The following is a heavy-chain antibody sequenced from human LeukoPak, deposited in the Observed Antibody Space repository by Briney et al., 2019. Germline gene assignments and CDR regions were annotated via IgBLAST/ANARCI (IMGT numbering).Heavy chain of an antibody. CDR3: ARDYGDYVSGLSDY. CDR2: ISGSGGST. Sequence: GGSLRLSCAASGFTFSSYAMSWVRQAPGKGLEWVSAISGSGGSTYYADSVKGRFTISRDNSKNTLYLQMNSLRAEDTAVYYCARDYGDYVSGLSDYWGQGTLVTVSS. J-gene: IGHJ4*02. V-gene: IGHV3-23*01. CDR1: GFTFSSYA. D-gene: IGHD4-17*01.